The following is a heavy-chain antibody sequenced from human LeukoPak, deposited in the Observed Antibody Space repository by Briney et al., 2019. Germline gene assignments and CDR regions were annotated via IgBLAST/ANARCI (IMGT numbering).Heavy chain of an antibody. D-gene: IGHD3-22*01. CDR1: GGTFSSYA. V-gene: IGHV1-69*05. CDR3: ARGNSETYYYDSSGTGGFDP. CDR2: IIPIFGTA. J-gene: IGHJ5*02. Sequence: SVKVSCKASGGTFSSYAISWVRQAPGQGLEWMGGIIPIFGTANYAQKFQGRVTITTEESTSTAYMELSSLRSEDTAVYYCARGNSETYYYDSSGTGGFDPWGQGTLVTVSS.